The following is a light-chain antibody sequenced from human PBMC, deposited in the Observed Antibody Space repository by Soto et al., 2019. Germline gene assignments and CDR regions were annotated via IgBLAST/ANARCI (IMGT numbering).Light chain of an antibody. Sequence: SLRTLPASVSGSPGQSSTISCTGTISDVGGYDYVSWYQQHPGEVPKLIIFEVSSRPAWISNRFSASKSGNTASLTISGLQAEDEADYYRRSYTTSSSSVFGTGTKVTVL. CDR1: ISDVGGYDY. V-gene: IGLV2-14*01. CDR2: EVS. J-gene: IGLJ1*01. CDR3: RSYTTSSSSV.